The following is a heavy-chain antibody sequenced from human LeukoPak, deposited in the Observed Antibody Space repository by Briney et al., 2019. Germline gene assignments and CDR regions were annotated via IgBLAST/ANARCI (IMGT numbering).Heavy chain of an antibody. Sequence: GGSLRLSCVASGFSLSTYWMSWVRQAPGKGLEWVANIKQDGSEKYYVDSVKGRFTISRDNAKNSLYLQMKSLRPEDTPVYYCARHPAGYRYGYYYGMDVWGQGTTVTVSS. CDR2: IKQDGSEK. D-gene: IGHD5-18*01. J-gene: IGHJ6*02. CDR3: ARHPAGYRYGYYYGMDV. CDR1: GFSLSTYW. V-gene: IGHV3-7*03.